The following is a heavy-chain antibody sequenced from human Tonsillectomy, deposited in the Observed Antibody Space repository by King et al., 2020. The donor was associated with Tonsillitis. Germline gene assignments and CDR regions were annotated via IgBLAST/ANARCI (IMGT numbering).Heavy chain of an antibody. CDR2: IYTSGST. V-gene: IGHV4-4*07. CDR3: ARTRGLIAARLQKRTFYYYYMDV. J-gene: IGHJ6*03. CDR1: GGSISSYY. Sequence: VQLQESGPGLVKPSETLSLTCTVSGGSISSYYWSWIRQPAGKGLEWIGRIYTSGSTNYNPSLKSRVTMSVDTSKNQFSLKLGSVTPADTAVYYCARTRGLIAARLQKRTFYYYYMDVWGKGTTVTVSS. D-gene: IGHD6-6*01.